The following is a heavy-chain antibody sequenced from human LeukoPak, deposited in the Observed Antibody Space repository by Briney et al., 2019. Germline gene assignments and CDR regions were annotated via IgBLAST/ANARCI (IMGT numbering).Heavy chain of an antibody. CDR3: ARVVAAAGNNWFDP. Sequence: SGTLSLTCTVSGYSISRGYYWGWIRQPPGRGLEWIGSIYHSGTTHYNPSLKTRLSISIDTSKNQFSLKLNSVTAADTAVYYCARVVAAAGNNWFDPWGRGTLVTVSS. D-gene: IGHD6-13*01. J-gene: IGHJ5*02. CDR2: IYHSGTT. V-gene: IGHV4-38-2*02. CDR1: GYSISRGYY.